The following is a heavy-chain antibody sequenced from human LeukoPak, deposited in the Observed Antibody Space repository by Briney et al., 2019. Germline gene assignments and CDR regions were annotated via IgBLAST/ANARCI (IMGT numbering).Heavy chain of an antibody. CDR2: MNPSSGNT. Sequence: ASVKGSCKASGYTFTSYDINWVRQATGQGREWMGWMNPSSGNTGYAQKFQGRVTITRNTSIGTAYMELSSLRSEDTAVYYCARGLRLPTRARYYYYYMDVWGKGTTVTVSS. J-gene: IGHJ6*03. CDR3: ARGLRLPTRARYYYYYMDV. V-gene: IGHV1-8*03. CDR1: GYTFTSYD.